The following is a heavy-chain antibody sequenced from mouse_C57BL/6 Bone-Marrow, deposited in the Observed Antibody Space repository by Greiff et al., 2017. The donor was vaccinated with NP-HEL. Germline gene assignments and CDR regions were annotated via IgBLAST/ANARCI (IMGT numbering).Heavy chain of an antibody. Sequence: GGGLVQPKGSLKLSCAASGFSFNTYAMNWVRQAPGKGLEWVARIRSKSNNYATYYADSVKDRFTISRDDSESMLYLQMNNLKTEDTAMDYCVRGSNYLYYFDYWGQGTTLTVSS. V-gene: IGHV10-1*01. CDR1: GFSFNTYA. J-gene: IGHJ2*01. CDR3: VRGSNYLYYFDY. D-gene: IGHD2-5*01. CDR2: IRSKSNNYAT.